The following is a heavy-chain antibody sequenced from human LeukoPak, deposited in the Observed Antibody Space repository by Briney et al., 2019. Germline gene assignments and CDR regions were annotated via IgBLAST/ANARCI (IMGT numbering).Heavy chain of an antibody. CDR2: IYPGDSDT. Sequence: GESLKISCKGSGYSFTSYWIGWVRQMPGKGLEWMGIIYPGDSDTRYSPSFQGQVTISADKSISTAYLRWSSLKASDTAMYYCARPEDILTGALDYWGQGTLVTVSS. CDR3: ARPEDILTGALDY. CDR1: GYSFTSYW. J-gene: IGHJ4*02. V-gene: IGHV5-51*01. D-gene: IGHD3-9*01.